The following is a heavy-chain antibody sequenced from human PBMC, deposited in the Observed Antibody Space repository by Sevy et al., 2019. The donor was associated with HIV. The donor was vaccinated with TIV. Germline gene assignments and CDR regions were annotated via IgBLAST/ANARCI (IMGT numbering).Heavy chain of an antibody. V-gene: IGHV3-7*01. CDR1: GFTFSSYW. CDR3: ARGVGGRTRLRFLEWLFDEDAFDI. D-gene: IGHD3-3*01. Sequence: GGSLRLSCAASGFTFSSYWMSWVRQAPGKGLEWVANIKQDGSEKNYVDPVKGRFTISRDNAKNSLYLQMNSLRAEDTAVYYCARGVGGRTRLRFLEWLFDEDAFDIWGQGTMVTVSS. CDR2: IKQDGSEK. J-gene: IGHJ3*02.